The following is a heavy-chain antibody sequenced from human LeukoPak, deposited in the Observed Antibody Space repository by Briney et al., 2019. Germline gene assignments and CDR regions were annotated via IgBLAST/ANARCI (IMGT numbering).Heavy chain of an antibody. CDR2: IRYDGSNK. CDR1: GFTFSSYG. CDR3: AKGKIAAAGGMDFDY. J-gene: IGHJ4*02. D-gene: IGHD6-25*01. Sequence: GGSLRLSCAASGFTFSSYGMHWVRQAPGKGLEWVAFIRYDGSNKYYADSVKGRFTISRDNSKNTLYLQMNSLRAEDTAVYYCAKGKIAAAGGMDFDYWGQGTLVTVSS. V-gene: IGHV3-30*02.